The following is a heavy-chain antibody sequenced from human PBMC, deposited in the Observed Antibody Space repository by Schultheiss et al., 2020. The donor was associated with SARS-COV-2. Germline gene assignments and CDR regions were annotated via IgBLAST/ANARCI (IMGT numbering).Heavy chain of an antibody. J-gene: IGHJ4*02. CDR2: ISAYNGNT. CDR3: ARVGTFVDY. D-gene: IGHD2/OR15-2a*01. CDR1: GYTFTAYY. Sequence: ASVKVSCKPSGYTFTAYYMHWVRQAPGQGLEWMGWISAYNGNTNYAQKLQGRVTMTTDTSTSTAYMELRSLRSDDTAVYYCARVGTFVDYWGQGTLVTVSS. V-gene: IGHV1-18*04.